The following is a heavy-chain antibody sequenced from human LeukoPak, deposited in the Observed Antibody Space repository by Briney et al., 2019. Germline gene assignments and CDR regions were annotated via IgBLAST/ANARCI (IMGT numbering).Heavy chain of an antibody. CDR1: GYTFTCYD. V-gene: IGHV1-8*01. D-gene: IGHD6-19*01. Sequence: ASVKVSCKASGYTFTCYDVNWVRQATGQGLEWMGWMNPNSGNTGYAQKFQGRVTMTRNTSISTAYMELSSLRSEDTAVYYCASLVGSSSGGFDYWGQGTLVTVSS. CDR3: ASLVGSSSGGFDY. CDR2: MNPNSGNT. J-gene: IGHJ4*02.